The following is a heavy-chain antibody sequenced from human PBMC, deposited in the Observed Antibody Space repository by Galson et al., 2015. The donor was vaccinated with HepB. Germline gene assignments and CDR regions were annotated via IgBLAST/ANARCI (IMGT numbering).Heavy chain of an antibody. D-gene: IGHD2-2*01. V-gene: IGHV1-69*06. CDR2: INPIFGTA. CDR1: GGTFSSYA. CDR3: ASPHCSSTSCSPYNWFDP. J-gene: IGHJ5*02. Sequence: SVKVSCKASGGTFSSYAISWVRQAPGQGLEWMGGINPIFGTANYAQKFQGRVTITADKSTSTAYMELSSLRSEDTAVYYCASPHCSSTSCSPYNWFDPWGQGTLVTVSS.